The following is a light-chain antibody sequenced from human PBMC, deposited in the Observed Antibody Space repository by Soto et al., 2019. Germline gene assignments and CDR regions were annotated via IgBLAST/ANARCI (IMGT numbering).Light chain of an antibody. V-gene: IGKV3-15*01. CDR3: QQYNNWPYT. J-gene: IGKJ2*01. Sequence: EIVMTQSPATLSVSPGERATLSCRASQSVSSNFAWYQQKPGQAPRLLIYGASTRATGIPARFSGSGSGTEFTLTISSLQSEYFAVYYCQQYNNWPYTFGQGNKLEIK. CDR1: QSVSSN. CDR2: GAS.